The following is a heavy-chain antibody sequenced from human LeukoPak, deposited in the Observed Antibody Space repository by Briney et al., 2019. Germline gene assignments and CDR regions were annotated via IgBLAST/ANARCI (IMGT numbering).Heavy chain of an antibody. J-gene: IGHJ4*02. CDR3: SRSFQNGYDYFDY. Sequence: SVKVSCKASGGTFSSYAISWVRQAPGQGLEWMGVVIPIFGTANYAQKFQGRVTITADESTSTAYMELSSLRSEDTAVYYCSRSFQNGYDYFDYWGQGTLVTVSS. CDR1: GGTFSSYA. V-gene: IGHV1-69*01. D-gene: IGHD5-12*01. CDR2: VIPIFGTA.